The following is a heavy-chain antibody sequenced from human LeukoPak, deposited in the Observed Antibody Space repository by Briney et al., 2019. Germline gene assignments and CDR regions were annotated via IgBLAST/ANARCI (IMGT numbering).Heavy chain of an antibody. CDR1: GFTFTSYG. D-gene: IGHD4-17*01. CDR2: IITYNGNT. V-gene: IGHV1-18*01. J-gene: IGHJ6*03. CDR3: AKTTVTSEDYYYYYIDV. Sequence: GASVKVSCKASGFTFTSYGITWVRQAPGQGLEWMGWIITYNGNTHYAQKLQGRVTLTTDTSTNTAYMELRGLRSDDTAVYYCAKTTVTSEDYYYYYIDVWGKGTTVTVSS.